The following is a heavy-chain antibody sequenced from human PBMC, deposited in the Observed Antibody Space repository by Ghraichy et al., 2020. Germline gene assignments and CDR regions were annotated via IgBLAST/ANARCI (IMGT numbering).Heavy chain of an antibody. J-gene: IGHJ4*02. CDR3: ARDLYSYGSGFDY. V-gene: IGHV3-48*02. Sequence: GGSLRLSCATSGFTFSSYSMNWVRQAPGKGLEWVSYISSSTSTIYYADSVKGRFTISRDNAKNSLFLQMNSLRDEDTAVYYCARDLYSYGSGFDYWGQGTLVTVSS. D-gene: IGHD5-18*01. CDR1: GFTFSSYS. CDR2: ISSSTSTI.